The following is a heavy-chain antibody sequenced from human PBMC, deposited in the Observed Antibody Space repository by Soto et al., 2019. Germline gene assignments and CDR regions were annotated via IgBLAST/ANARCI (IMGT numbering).Heavy chain of an antibody. CDR1: GFSFSSYG. V-gene: IGHV3-30*18. J-gene: IGHJ6*02. D-gene: IGHD2-2*01. CDR3: AKGTSYYYYGVDV. CDR2: ISYDGTDE. Sequence: SLRLSCAASGFSFSSYGMHWVRQAPGKGLEWVAMISYDGTDEYYADSVKGRFTISRDNSKNAVYLQMNSLRAEDTALYYCAKGTSYYYYGVDVWG.